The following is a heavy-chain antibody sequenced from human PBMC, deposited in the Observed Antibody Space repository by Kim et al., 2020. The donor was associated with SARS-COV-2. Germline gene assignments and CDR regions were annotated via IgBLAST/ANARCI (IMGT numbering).Heavy chain of an antibody. D-gene: IGHD3-22*01. Sequence: YHGSVKGRFTISRENAKNSLYLQMNSLRAGDTAVYYCARAGSGYYRLPDYWGQGTLVTVSS. CDR3: ARAGSGYYRLPDY. V-gene: IGHV3-13*01. J-gene: IGHJ4*02.